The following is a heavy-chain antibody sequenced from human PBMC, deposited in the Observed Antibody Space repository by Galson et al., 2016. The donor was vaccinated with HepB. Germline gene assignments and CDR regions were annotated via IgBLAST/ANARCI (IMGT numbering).Heavy chain of an antibody. CDR3: ARGEVRVVMRVVMGFDP. Sequence: SETLSLTCGVYGGSFNAYYWSWIRQPPGKGLEWIGEINYTGSTKYNPSPTTRVTMSVNKSTNQFFLRLTSVTAADTAVYYCARGEVRVVMRVVMGFDPWGLGTLVTVSS. J-gene: IGHJ5*02. D-gene: IGHD3-10*01. V-gene: IGHV4-34*01. CDR1: GGSFNAYY. CDR2: INYTGST.